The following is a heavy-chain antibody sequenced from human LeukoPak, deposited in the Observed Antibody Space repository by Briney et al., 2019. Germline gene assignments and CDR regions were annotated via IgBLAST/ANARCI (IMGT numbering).Heavy chain of an antibody. Sequence: RSSETLSLTRIVSGGSISSYYWSWIRQPPGKGLEWIGYIYNSGRTNYNPSLKSRVTISADTSKNQFSLKLSSVTAADAAVYYCARYDSGNSNDAFDIWGQGTMVTVSS. V-gene: IGHV4-59*01. CDR2: IYNSGRT. J-gene: IGHJ3*02. CDR1: GGSISSYY. D-gene: IGHD4-23*01. CDR3: ARYDSGNSNDAFDI.